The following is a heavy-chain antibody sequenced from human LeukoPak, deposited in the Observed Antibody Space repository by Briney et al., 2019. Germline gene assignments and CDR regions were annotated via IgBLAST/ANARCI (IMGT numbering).Heavy chain of an antibody. D-gene: IGHD2-2*01. Sequence: SETLSFTCTVSGGSISSSSYYWGWIRQPPGKGLEWIGSIFYSGSTYYNPSLKSRVTISVDTSNNQFSLRLSSVTAADTAVYYCARDSCSSPSCYTNWFDPWGQGTLVTVSS. CDR1: GGSISSSSYY. J-gene: IGHJ5*02. CDR2: IFYSGST. CDR3: ARDSCSSPSCYTNWFDP. V-gene: IGHV4-39*07.